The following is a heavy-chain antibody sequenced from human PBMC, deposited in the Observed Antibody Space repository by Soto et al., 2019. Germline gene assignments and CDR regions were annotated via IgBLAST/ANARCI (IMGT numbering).Heavy chain of an antibody. V-gene: IGHV3-73*01. CDR3: TRGYGDYVRDY. D-gene: IGHD4-17*01. Sequence: EVQLVESGGGLVQPGESLKLSCAVSGFTFSGSAMHWVREASGKGLEWVGRIRSTANKYATAYAASVKGRFTIARDDSKNTAYLQMNSLKSEDTAVYYCTRGYGDYVRDYWGQGTLVTVSS. J-gene: IGHJ4*02. CDR2: IRSTANKYAT. CDR1: GFTFSGSA.